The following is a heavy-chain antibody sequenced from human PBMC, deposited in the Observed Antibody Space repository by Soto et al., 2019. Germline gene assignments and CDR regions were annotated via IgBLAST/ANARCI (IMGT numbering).Heavy chain of an antibody. V-gene: IGHV4-31*03. CDR3: ARVRVDCSSTSCYDYYYYGMDV. CDR2: IYYSGST. D-gene: IGHD2-2*01. CDR1: GGSISSGGYY. J-gene: IGHJ6*02. Sequence: TLSLTCTASGGSISSGGYYWSWIRQHPGKGLEWIGYIYYSGSTYYNPSLKSRVTISVDTSKNQFSLKLSSVTAADTAVYYCARVRVDCSSTSCYDYYYYGMDVWGQGTTVTVS.